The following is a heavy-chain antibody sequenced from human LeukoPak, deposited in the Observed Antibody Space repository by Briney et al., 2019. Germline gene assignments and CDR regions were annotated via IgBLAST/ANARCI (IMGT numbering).Heavy chain of an antibody. D-gene: IGHD4-23*01. J-gene: IGHJ4*02. CDR2: IIPIFGTA. V-gene: IGHV1-69*05. CDR1: GGTFSSYA. Sequence: SVKVSCKASGGTFSSYAISWVRQAPGQGLEWMGGIIPIFGTANYAQKFQGRVTITTDESTSTAYMELSRLRSEDTAVYYCASNYGGNFDYWGQGTLVTVSS. CDR3: ASNYGGNFDY.